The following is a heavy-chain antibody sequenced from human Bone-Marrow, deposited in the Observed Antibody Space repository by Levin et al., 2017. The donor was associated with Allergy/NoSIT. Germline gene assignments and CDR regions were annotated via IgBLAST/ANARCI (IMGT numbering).Heavy chain of an antibody. V-gene: IGHV3-7*01. Sequence: GESLKISCAGSGFTFSDYWMSWVRQAPGKGLEWLAKIKEDGSEQYYLDSVKGRFTISRDNAKNSLYLQMNSLRAENTAVYYCARDLFVYGHAYYFNHWGQGTLVTVSS. J-gene: IGHJ4*02. D-gene: IGHD3-3*01. CDR1: GFTFSDYW. CDR2: IKEDGSEQ. CDR3: ARDLFVYGHAYYFNH.